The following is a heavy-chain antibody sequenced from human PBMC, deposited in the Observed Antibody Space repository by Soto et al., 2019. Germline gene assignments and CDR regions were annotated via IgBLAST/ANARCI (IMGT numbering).Heavy chain of an antibody. V-gene: IGHV3-13*01. CDR3: ARVREDDAFDI. CDR1: GFTFSSYD. J-gene: IGHJ3*02. CDR2: IGTAGDT. Sequence: GSLRLSCAASGFTFSSYDMHWVRQATGKGLEWVSAIGTAGDTYYPGSVKGRFTISRENAKNSLYLQMNSLRAGDTAVYYCARVREDDAFDIWGQGTMVTVSS.